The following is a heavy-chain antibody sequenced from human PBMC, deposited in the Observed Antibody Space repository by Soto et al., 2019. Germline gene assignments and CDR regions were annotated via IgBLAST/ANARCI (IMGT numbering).Heavy chain of an antibody. Sequence: QVQLQQWGAGLLKPSETLSLTCAVYGGSFSGYYWSWIRQPPGKGLEWIGEINHSGSTNYNPSLKSRVTVSVDTSKNQFALKPSSVTAADTAVYYCARAWGHAADIWGKGTMVTVSS. J-gene: IGHJ3*02. CDR3: ARAWGHAADI. V-gene: IGHV4-34*01. D-gene: IGHD7-27*01. CDR2: INHSGST. CDR1: GGSFSGYY.